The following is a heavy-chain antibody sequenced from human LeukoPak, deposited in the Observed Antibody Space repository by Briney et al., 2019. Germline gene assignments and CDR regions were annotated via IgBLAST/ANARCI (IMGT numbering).Heavy chain of an antibody. CDR2: IIGGGGST. J-gene: IGHJ4*02. CDR1: GFPFSRHG. D-gene: IGHD2-2*01. CDR3: AHGAMYQLDY. V-gene: IGHV3-23*01. Sequence: PGGTLRLSCAASGFPFSRHGMSWVRQAPGKGLEWVSGIIGGGGSTYYADSVKGRFTISGDNSRNTLFLQMNSLRAEDTAVYYCAHGAMYQLDYWGQGTLVTVSS.